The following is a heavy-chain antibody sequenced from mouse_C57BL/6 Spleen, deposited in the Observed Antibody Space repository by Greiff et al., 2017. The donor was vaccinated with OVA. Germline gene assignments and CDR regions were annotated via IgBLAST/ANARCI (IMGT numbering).Heavy chain of an antibody. Sequence: QVHVKQPGAELVRPGSSVKLSCKASGYTFTSYWMDWVKQRPGQGLEWIGNIYPSDSETHYNQKFKDKATLTVDKSSSTAYMQLSSLTSEDSAVYYCARSSLRLLFDYWGQGTTLTVSS. D-gene: IGHD3-2*02. CDR3: ARSSLRLLFDY. CDR2: IYPSDSET. CDR1: GYTFTSYW. V-gene: IGHV1-61*01. J-gene: IGHJ2*01.